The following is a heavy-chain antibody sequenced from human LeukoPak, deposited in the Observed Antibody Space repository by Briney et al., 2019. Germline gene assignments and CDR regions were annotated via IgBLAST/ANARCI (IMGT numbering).Heavy chain of an antibody. CDR1: GFTFSGYP. J-gene: IGHJ4*02. CDR3: ARDRQLAAADYYFDY. CDR2: LSSDGKDK. D-gene: IGHD6-13*01. V-gene: IGHV3-30*04. Sequence: GGSLRLSCAASGFTFSGYPLHWARQAPGKGLEWVAVLSSDGKDKHYADSVKGRLTVSRDNSKNTLFLQMNSLRPEDTGIYYCARDRQLAAADYYFDYWGQGTLVTVSS.